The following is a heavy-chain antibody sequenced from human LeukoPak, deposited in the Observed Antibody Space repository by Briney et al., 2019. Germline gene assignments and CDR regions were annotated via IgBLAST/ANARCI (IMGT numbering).Heavy chain of an antibody. CDR2: ISSSRSYI. Sequence: GGSLRLSCAASGLTFSSYSMSWVRQAPGKGLEWVSSISSSRSYIYYADSVKGRFTISRDNAKNSLYLQMNSLRAEDTAVYYCARVVSVAWSERRPGYYYMDVWGKGTTVTVSS. CDR3: ARVVSVAWSERRPGYYYMDV. D-gene: IGHD1-1*01. J-gene: IGHJ6*03. V-gene: IGHV3-21*01. CDR1: GLTFSSYS.